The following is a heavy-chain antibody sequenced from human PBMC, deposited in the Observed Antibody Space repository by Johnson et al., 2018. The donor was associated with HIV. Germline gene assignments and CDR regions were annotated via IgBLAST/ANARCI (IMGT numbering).Heavy chain of an antibody. Sequence: QVQLVESGGGVVQPGRSLRLSCAASGFTFSSYAMHWVRQAPGKGLDWVTVISYDGSNKYYADSVKGRFTVSRDNSKNTLYLQMNSLRAEDTAVYYCADSSPFYAFDIWGQGTMVTVSS. D-gene: IGHD6-13*01. CDR3: ADSSPFYAFDI. CDR1: GFTFSSYA. CDR2: ISYDGSNK. J-gene: IGHJ3*02. V-gene: IGHV3-30*14.